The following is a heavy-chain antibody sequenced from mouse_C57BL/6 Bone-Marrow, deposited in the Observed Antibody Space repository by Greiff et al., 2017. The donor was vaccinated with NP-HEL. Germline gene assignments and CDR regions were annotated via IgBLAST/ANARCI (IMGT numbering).Heavy chain of an antibody. CDR2: IDPENGDT. CDR1: GFNIKDDY. D-gene: IGHD1-1*01. V-gene: IGHV14-4*01. J-gene: IGHJ2*01. CDR3: TTNTTVVAASEDY. Sequence: VQLQQSGAELVRPGASVKLSCTASGFNIKDDYMNWVKQRPEQGLEWIGWIDPENGDTEYASKFQGKATITADTSSNTAYLQLSSLTSEDTAVYYCTTNTTVVAASEDYWGQGTTLTVSS.